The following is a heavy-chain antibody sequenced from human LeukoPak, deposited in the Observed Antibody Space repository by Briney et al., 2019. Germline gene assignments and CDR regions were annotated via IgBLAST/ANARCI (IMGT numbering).Heavy chain of an antibody. CDR1: GGSFSGYY. D-gene: IGHD3-10*01. J-gene: IGHJ3*02. Sequence: SETLSLTCAVYGGSFSGYYWSWLRQPPGKGVEWIGEINHSGSTNYNPSLKSRVTISVDTSKNQFSLKLSSVTAADTAVYYCAKSNGYGLVDIWGQGTMVTVSS. CDR3: AKSNGYGLVDI. CDR2: INHSGST. V-gene: IGHV4-34*01.